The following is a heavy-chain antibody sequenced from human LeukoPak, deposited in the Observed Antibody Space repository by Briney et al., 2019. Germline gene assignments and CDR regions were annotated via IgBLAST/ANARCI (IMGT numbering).Heavy chain of an antibody. D-gene: IGHD3-22*01. CDR1: GFTFSSYS. CDR2: ISSSSSTI. Sequence: GGSLRLSCAAFGFTFSSYSMNWVRQAPGKGLEWVSYISSSSSTIYYADSVKGRFTISRDNAKNSLYLQMNSLRAEDTAVYYCAKVRERSGYYYFAFDIWGQGTMVTVSS. V-gene: IGHV3-48*04. CDR3: AKVRERSGYYYFAFDI. J-gene: IGHJ3*02.